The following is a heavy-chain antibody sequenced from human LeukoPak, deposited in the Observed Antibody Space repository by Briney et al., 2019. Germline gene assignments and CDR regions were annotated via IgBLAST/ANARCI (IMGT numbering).Heavy chain of an antibody. CDR2: ISAYNGNT. J-gene: IGHJ5*02. CDR1: GYTFTSYG. V-gene: IGHV1-18*01. CDR3: ARDYYDSSGPNWFDP. D-gene: IGHD3-22*01. Sequence: ASVKVSCKASGYTFTSYGISWVRQAPGQGLEWMGWISAYNGNTSYAQKLQGRVTMTTDTSTSTAYMELRSLRSDDTAVYYCARDYYDSSGPNWFDPWGQGTLVTVSS.